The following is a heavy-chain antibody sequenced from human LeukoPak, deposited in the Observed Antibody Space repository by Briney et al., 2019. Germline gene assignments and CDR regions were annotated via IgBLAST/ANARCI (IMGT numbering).Heavy chain of an antibody. CDR1: GYTFTSYG. V-gene: IGHV1-18*01. Sequence: ASVKVSCKASGYTFTSYGISWVRQAPGQGLEWMGWISAYNGNTNYAQKLQGRVTMTTDTSTSTAYMELRSLRSDDTAVYYCARDESPGTVPSSYYYYGMDVWGQATTVTVSS. CDR3: ARDESPGTVPSSYYYYGMDV. D-gene: IGHD2-2*01. J-gene: IGHJ6*02. CDR2: ISAYNGNT.